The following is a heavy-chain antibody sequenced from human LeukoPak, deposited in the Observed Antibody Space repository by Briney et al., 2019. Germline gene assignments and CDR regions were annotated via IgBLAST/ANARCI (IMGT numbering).Heavy chain of an antibody. J-gene: IGHJ3*02. CDR3: ARAGGCSSTSCYSAFDI. CDR2: IIPILGIA. Sequence: SVKVSCKASGGTFSSYAISWVRQAPGQGLEWMGRIIPILGIANYAQKFQGRVTITADKSTSTAYMELSSLRSEETAVYYCARAGGCSSTSCYSAFDIWGQGTMVTVSS. V-gene: IGHV1-69*04. D-gene: IGHD2-2*01. CDR1: GGTFSSYA.